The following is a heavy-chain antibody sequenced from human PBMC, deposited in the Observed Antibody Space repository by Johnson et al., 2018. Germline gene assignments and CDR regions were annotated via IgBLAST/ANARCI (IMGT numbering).Heavy chain of an antibody. Sequence: QVQLVESGGGLVKPGGSLRLSCAASGFSFSDYYMSWIRQAPGKGLEWLSYISSSGTTIYYADSVKGRFTISRDNANNSLFLQMNSLRAEDTAVYYCATLRGSTTAYYYYGGDVWGQGTTVTVSS. CDR2: ISSSGTTI. CDR1: GFSFSDYY. V-gene: IGHV3-11*01. CDR3: ATLRGSTTAYYYYGGDV. D-gene: IGHD2-2*01. J-gene: IGHJ6*02.